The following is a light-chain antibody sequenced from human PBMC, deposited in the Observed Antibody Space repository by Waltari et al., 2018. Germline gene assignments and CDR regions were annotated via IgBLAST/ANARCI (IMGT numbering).Light chain of an antibody. V-gene: IGKV1-NL1*01. Sequence: DIQITHSPSSLSASVGDGATITCRASQGISTSLAWYQQKPGKAPKLLLAGASRLQSGVPSRFTGSGSGTDYTLTISSLQPEDFATYYCQQYFFTPYTFGQGTKLEL. J-gene: IGKJ2*01. CDR2: GAS. CDR1: QGISTS. CDR3: QQYFFTPYT.